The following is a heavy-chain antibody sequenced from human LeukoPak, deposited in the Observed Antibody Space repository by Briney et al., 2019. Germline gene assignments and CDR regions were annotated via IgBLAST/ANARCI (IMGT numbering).Heavy chain of an antibody. Sequence: SETLSLTCAVYGGSFSGYYWSWIRQHPGKGLEWIGYIYYSGSTYYNPSLKSRVTISVDTSKNQFSLKLSSVTAADTAVYYCARDHGLGGGFDYWGQGTLVTVSS. V-gene: IGHV4-31*11. D-gene: IGHD2-15*01. CDR1: GGSFSGYY. CDR2: IYYSGST. J-gene: IGHJ4*02. CDR3: ARDHGLGGGFDY.